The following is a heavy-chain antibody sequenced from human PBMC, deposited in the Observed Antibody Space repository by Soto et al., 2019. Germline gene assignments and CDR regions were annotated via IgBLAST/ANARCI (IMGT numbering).Heavy chain of an antibody. J-gene: IGHJ5*02. V-gene: IGHV3-30*18. Sequence: QVQLVESGGGVVQPGRSLRLSCAASGFTFSSYGMHWVRQALGKGLEWVAVISYDGSNKYYADSVKGRFTISRDNSKNTLYLQMNSLRAEDTAVYYCAKDRVMITFGGVLDPWGQGTLVTVSS. D-gene: IGHD3-16*01. CDR2: ISYDGSNK. CDR3: AKDRVMITFGGVLDP. CDR1: GFTFSSYG.